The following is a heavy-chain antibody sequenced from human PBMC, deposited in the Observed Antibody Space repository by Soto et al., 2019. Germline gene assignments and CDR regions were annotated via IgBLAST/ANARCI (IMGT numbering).Heavy chain of an antibody. J-gene: IGHJ4*02. D-gene: IGHD4-4*01. CDR1: GFAFRESY. CDR2: ISSSGSTI. V-gene: IGHV3-11*01. CDR3: ARDLLSNYVDYFDY. Sequence: RLSCAASGFAFRESYSSWIRQAPGKGLEWVSYISSSGSTIYYADSVKGRFTISRDNAKNSLYLQMNSLRAEDTAVYYCARDLLSNYVDYFDYWGQGNLVTVSS.